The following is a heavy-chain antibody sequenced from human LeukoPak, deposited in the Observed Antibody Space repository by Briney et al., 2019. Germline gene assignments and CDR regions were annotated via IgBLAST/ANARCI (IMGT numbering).Heavy chain of an antibody. CDR3: TRGLMGYTGYDDY. V-gene: IGHV3-49*04. Sequence: PGGSLRLSCTASGFTIGDYAISWVRQAPGKGLEWVGFIRSNTFGGTTEYAASVKDRFSISRDDSKGIAYLQMDSLRTEDTALYYCTRGLMGYTGYDDYRGQGTLVTVSS. CDR1: GFTIGDYA. CDR2: IRSNTFGGTT. D-gene: IGHD5-12*01. J-gene: IGHJ4*02.